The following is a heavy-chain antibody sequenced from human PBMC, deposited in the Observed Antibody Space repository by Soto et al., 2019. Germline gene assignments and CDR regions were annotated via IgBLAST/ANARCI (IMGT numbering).Heavy chain of an antibody. CDR3: ARRSTSLSWFDP. CDR1: GYTFTGYD. V-gene: IGHV1-18*04. Sequence: ASVKVSCKASGYTFTGYDMPWVRQAPGQGLEWMGWISAYTGNTNYAQKLQGRVTMTTETSTSTAYMELRSLRADDTAVYYCARRSTSLSWFDPWAQGTRVPVSS. D-gene: IGHD2-2*01. J-gene: IGHJ5*02. CDR2: ISAYTGNT.